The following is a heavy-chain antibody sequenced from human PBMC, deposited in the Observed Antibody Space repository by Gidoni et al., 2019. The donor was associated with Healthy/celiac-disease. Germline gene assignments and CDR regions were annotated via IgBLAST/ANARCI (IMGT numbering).Heavy chain of an antibody. Sequence: EVQLLESGGGLVQPGGSLRLSCAASGFTFSSSAMSWVRQAPGKGLEWVSAISGSVGSTYYADSVKGRFTISRDNSKNTLYLQMNSLRAEDTAVYYCAKSEDSSGLTEYYFDYWGQGTLVTVSS. CDR3: AKSEDSSGLTEYYFDY. CDR1: GFTFSSSA. CDR2: ISGSVGST. J-gene: IGHJ4*02. V-gene: IGHV3-23*01. D-gene: IGHD3-22*01.